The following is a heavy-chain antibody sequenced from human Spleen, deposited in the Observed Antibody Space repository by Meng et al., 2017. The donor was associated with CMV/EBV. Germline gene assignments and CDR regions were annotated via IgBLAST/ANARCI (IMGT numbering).Heavy chain of an antibody. CDR1: GGSISSYY. Sequence: SETLSLTCTVSGGSISSYYWSWIRQPAGKGLEWIGRIYTSGSTNYNPSLKSRVTMSVDTSKNQFSLKLSSVTAADTAVYYCARGGRRQQLVVSRYYGMDVWGQGTTVTVSS. CDR3: ARGGRRQQLVVSRYYGMDV. D-gene: IGHD6-13*01. V-gene: IGHV4-4*07. J-gene: IGHJ6*02. CDR2: IYTSGST.